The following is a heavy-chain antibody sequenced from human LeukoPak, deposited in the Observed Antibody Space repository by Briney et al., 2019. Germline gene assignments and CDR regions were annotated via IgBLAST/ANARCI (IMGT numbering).Heavy chain of an antibody. D-gene: IGHD3-16*01. CDR2: IFGGGST. Sequence: GGSLRLSCTPSGYTVSRNYMTWVRQAPGKALEWVSVIFGGGSTYYAEAVKGRFNIYRDNSKNTLFLQMNSLRVEDTAVYYCARGPGGYDNLGQGSLVSVSS. CDR1: GYTVSRNY. J-gene: IGHJ4*02. V-gene: IGHV3-66*01. CDR3: ARGPGGYDN.